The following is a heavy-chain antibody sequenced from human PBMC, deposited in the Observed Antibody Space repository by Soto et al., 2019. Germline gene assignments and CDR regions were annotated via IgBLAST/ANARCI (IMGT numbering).Heavy chain of an antibody. Sequence: GASVKVSCKASGGTFSSYAISCVLQSPGQGLEWMGGIIPIFGTANYAQKFQGRVTITADESTSTAYMELSSLRSEDTAVYYCARVLIAAAGYYFDYWGQGTLVTVSS. V-gene: IGHV1-69*13. CDR2: IIPIFGTA. D-gene: IGHD6-13*01. J-gene: IGHJ4*02. CDR3: ARVLIAAAGYYFDY. CDR1: GGTFSSYA.